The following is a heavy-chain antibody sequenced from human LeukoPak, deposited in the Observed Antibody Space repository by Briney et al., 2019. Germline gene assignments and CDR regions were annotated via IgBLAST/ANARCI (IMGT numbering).Heavy chain of an antibody. CDR1: GFTFSSYA. CDR3: AKDASAYSGSYWGEFDY. J-gene: IGHJ4*02. D-gene: IGHD1-26*01. Sequence: GGSLRLSCAASGFTFSSYAMSWVRQAPGKGLEWVSAIRGSGGSTHHADSVKGRFTISRDNSKNTLYLQMNSLRAEDTAVYYCAKDASAYSGSYWGEFDYWGQGTLVTVSS. V-gene: IGHV3-23*01. CDR2: IRGSGGST.